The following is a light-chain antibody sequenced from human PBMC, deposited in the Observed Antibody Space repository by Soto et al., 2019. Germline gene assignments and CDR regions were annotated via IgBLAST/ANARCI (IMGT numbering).Light chain of an antibody. CDR2: DAS. J-gene: IGKJ1*01. CDR1: QSISGW. CDR3: QHYNSYSEA. V-gene: IGKV1-5*01. Sequence: EIQRTQSPSTLSASVGDRVTITCRASQSISGWLAWYQQKPGKAPKLLIYDASNLETGVPSRFSGIGSGTEFTLSISSLQPDDFATYYCQHYNSYSEAFGQGTKVDIK.